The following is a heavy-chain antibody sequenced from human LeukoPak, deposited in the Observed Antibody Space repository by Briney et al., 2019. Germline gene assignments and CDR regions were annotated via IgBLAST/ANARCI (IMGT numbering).Heavy chain of an antibody. J-gene: IGHJ4*02. D-gene: IGHD6-19*01. V-gene: IGHV3-30-3*02. CDR3: AKRKYSSGWYFDY. CDR1: GFTFSSYA. CDR2: ISYDGSNK. Sequence: GGSLRLSCAASGFTFSSYAMHWVRQAPGKGLEWVAVISYDGSNKYYADSVKGRFTISRDNSKNTLYLQMNSLRAEDTAVYYCAKRKYSSGWYFDYWGQGTLVTVSS.